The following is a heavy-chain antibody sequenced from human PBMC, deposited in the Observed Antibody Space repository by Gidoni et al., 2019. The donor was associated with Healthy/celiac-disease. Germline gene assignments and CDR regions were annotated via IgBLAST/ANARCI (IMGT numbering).Heavy chain of an antibody. D-gene: IGHD2-2*01. CDR2: ISYDGSNK. V-gene: IGHV3-30*18. J-gene: IGHJ4*02. CDR1: GFTFSSYG. CDR3: AKDCGIVVVPAWLDY. Sequence: QVQLVESGGGVVQPGRSLRLSCAASGFTFSSYGMHWVRQAPGKGLEWVAVISYDGSNKYYADSVKGRFTISRDNSKNTLYLQMNSLRAEDTAVYYCAKDCGIVVVPAWLDYWGQGTLVTVSS.